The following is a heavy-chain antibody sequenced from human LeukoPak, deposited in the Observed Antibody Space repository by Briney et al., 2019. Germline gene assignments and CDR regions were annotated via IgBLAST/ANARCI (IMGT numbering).Heavy chain of an antibody. Sequence: GGSLRLSCAASGFTFSSYSMIWVRQAPGKGLEWVSYISSSSSTIYYADSVKGRFPIFRGNAKNSLYLQMNSLRDEDTAVYYCARDLSGRYAFDIWGQGTMVTVSS. CDR2: ISSSSSTI. J-gene: IGHJ3*02. CDR3: ARDLSGRYAFDI. CDR1: GFTFSSYS. V-gene: IGHV3-48*02. D-gene: IGHD3-10*01.